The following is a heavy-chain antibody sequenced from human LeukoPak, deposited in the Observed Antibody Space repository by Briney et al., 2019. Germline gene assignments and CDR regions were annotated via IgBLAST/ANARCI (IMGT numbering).Heavy chain of an antibody. D-gene: IGHD3-10*01. CDR2: IYYSGST. V-gene: IGHV4-39*07. Sequence: GSLRLSCAASGFTVGSNYMSWVRQPPGKGLEWIGSIYYSGSTYYNPSLKSRVTISVDTSKNQFSLKLSSVTAADTAVYYCARGVKLGSGSYYPTYYYYYMDVWGKGTTVTVSS. J-gene: IGHJ6*03. CDR3: ARGVKLGSGSYYPTYYYYYMDV. CDR1: GFTVGSNYM.